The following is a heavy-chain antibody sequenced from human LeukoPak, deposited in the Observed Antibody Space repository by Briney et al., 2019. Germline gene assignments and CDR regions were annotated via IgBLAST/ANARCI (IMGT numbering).Heavy chain of an antibody. D-gene: IGHD2-2*01. Sequence: ASVNVSCKASGYTFTGYYMHWVRQAPGQGLEWMGWINPNSGGTNYAQKFQGRVTMTRDTSISTAYMELSRLRSDDTAVYYCARVPKGYCSSTSCYAFDYWGQGTLVTVSS. J-gene: IGHJ4*02. CDR3: ARVPKGYCSSTSCYAFDY. CDR1: GYTFTGYY. CDR2: INPNSGGT. V-gene: IGHV1-2*02.